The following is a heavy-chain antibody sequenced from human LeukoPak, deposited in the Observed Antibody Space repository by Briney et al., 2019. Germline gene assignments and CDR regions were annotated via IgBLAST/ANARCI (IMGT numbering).Heavy chain of an antibody. CDR3: ARDYYDILTGCYWRNYGMDV. J-gene: IGHJ6*04. CDR1: GFTLSSYW. Sequence: GGSLRLSCAASGFTLSSYWMTWVRQAPGKGLEWVAKIKPDGSKEYYVDSVKGRFTISRDNAKNTLYLQMNSLRAEDTAVYYCARDYYDILTGCYWRNYGMDVWGKGTTVTVSS. CDR2: IKPDGSKE. D-gene: IGHD3-9*01. V-gene: IGHV3-7*01.